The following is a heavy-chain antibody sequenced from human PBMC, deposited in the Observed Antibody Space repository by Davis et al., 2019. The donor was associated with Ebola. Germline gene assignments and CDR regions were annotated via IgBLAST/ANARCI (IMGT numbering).Heavy chain of an antibody. J-gene: IGHJ6*02. CDR3: ARDPTYYDILTGQRNFYGMDV. D-gene: IGHD3-9*01. Sequence: ASVKVSCKASGYTFTSYAMHWVRQAPGQRLEWMGWIYTGSGYTKDSQKFQGRLTITRDTSASTAYMELSSLRSEDTAVYYCARDPTYYDILTGQRNFYGMDVWGQGTTVTVSS. CDR1: GYTFTSYA. V-gene: IGHV1-3*04. CDR2: IYTGSGYT.